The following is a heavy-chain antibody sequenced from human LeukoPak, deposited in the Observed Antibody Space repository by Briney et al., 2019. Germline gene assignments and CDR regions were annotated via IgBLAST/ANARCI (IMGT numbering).Heavy chain of an antibody. CDR1: GFTFSSYG. V-gene: IGHV3-30*02. J-gene: IGHJ4*02. CDR3: AKDPTSWEPLDY. Sequence: PGGSLRLSCAASGFTFSSYGMHWVRQAPGKGLEWVAFIRYDGSNKYYADSVKGRFTISRDNSKNTLYLQMNSLRAEDTAVYYCAKDPTSWEPLDYWGQGTLVSVSS. CDR2: IRYDGSNK. D-gene: IGHD1-26*01.